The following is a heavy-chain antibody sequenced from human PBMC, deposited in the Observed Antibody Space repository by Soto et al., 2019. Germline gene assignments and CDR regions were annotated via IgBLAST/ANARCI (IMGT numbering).Heavy chain of an antibody. V-gene: IGHV3-23*01. CDR3: AKFAYYYDRSGYYLDS. D-gene: IGHD3-22*01. Sequence: LRLSCAASGFTFSSYAMSWVRQAPGKGLEWVSAISGTGTTTYYAESVKGRFTISRDNSKNTLSLQMNSLRAEDTAVFYCAKFAYYYDRSGYYLDSWGQGTLVTVSS. J-gene: IGHJ4*02. CDR1: GFTFSSYA. CDR2: ISGTGTTT.